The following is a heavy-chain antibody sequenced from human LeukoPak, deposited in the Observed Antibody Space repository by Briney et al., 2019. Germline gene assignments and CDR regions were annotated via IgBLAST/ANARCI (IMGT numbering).Heavy chain of an antibody. J-gene: IGHJ4*02. V-gene: IGHV3-7*01. CDR3: ARDPGRSGWDY. Sequence: GGSLRLSCAASGFTFSDYYMSWIRQPPGKGLEWVANIRHDESEIYYVDSVKGRFTISRDNAKDSLFLQMSSLRAEDTAVYYCARDPGRSGWDYWGQGALVTVSS. D-gene: IGHD6-19*01. CDR1: GFTFSDYY. CDR2: IRHDESEI.